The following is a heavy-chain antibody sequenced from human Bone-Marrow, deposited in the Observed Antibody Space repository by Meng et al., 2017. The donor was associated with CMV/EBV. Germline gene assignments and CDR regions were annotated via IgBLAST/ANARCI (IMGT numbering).Heavy chain of an antibody. CDR3: TRPWAGGDTGTDY. V-gene: IGHV3-73*01. CDR1: GFTFSGSA. CDR2: IRSKANSYAT. D-gene: IGHD3-16*01. Sequence: GGSLRLSCAASGFTFSGSAMHWVRQASGKGLEWVGRIRSKANSYATAYAASVKGRFTISRDDSKNTAYLQMNSLKTEDTAVYYCTRPWAGGDTGTDYCGQGTLVTVSS. J-gene: IGHJ4*02.